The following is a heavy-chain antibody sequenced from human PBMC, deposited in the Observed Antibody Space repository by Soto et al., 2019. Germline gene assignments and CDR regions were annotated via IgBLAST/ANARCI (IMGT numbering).Heavy chain of an antibody. CDR3: ARDRAIISAPTKEYVFEI. CDR1: GGSFSGYY. D-gene: IGHD5-12*01. Sequence: PSETLSLTCAVYGGSFSGYYWSWIRQPPGKGLEWIGEINHSGTAEYNPSLKSRVTLSVDTSKSQFSLKMSSVTAADTAVYYCARDRAIISAPTKEYVFEIWGQGTMVTVSS. V-gene: IGHV4-34*01. J-gene: IGHJ3*02. CDR2: INHSGTA.